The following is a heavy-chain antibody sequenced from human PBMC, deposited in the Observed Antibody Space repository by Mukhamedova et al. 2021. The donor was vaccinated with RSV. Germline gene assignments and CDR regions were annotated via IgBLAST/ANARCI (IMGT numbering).Heavy chain of an antibody. D-gene: IGHD6-13*01. V-gene: IGHV3-30*03. CDR3: ASIAAAAKRGAYYFHY. J-gene: IGHJ4*01. Sequence: SSYGMHWVRQAPGKGLEWVAVISYDGSNKYYADSVKGRFTISRDNSKNTLYLQMNSLRAEDTAVYYCASIAAAAKRGAYYFHYWG. CDR2: ISYDGSNK. CDR1: SSYG.